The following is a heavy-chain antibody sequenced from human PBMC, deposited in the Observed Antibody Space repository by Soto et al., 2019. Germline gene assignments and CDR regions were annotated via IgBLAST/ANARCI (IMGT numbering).Heavy chain of an antibody. D-gene: IGHD3-10*01. Sequence: EVQLLESGGGLVQPGGSLRLSCAASGFTFARYAMNWVRQAPGKGLEWVSTISGSGSSTYYADSVKGRFTISRDNSKNTLYLQMNSLRVEDTAGYYCAKRGGASPGGMDVWGQGTTVTVSS. CDR2: ISGSGSST. CDR1: GFTFARYA. J-gene: IGHJ6*02. CDR3: AKRGGASPGGMDV. V-gene: IGHV3-23*01.